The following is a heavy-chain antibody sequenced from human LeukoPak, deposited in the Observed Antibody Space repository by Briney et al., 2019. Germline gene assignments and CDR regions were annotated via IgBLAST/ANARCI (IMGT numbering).Heavy chain of an antibody. CDR3: ASMTTVTN. D-gene: IGHD4-17*01. J-gene: IGHJ4*02. V-gene: IGHV4-34*01. Sequence: SETLSLTCAVYGGSFSGYYWSWIRQPPGKGLEWIGEINHSGSTNYNPSLKSRVTISVDTSKNQFSLKLSSVTAADTAVYYCASMTTVTNWGQGTLVTVPS. CDR2: INHSGST. CDR1: GGSFSGYY.